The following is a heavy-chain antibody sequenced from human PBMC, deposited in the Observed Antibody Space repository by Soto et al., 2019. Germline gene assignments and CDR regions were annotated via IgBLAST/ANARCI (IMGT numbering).Heavy chain of an antibody. J-gene: IGHJ5*02. D-gene: IGHD1-26*01. CDR3: ARETQIVGATTNWFDP. Sequence: GGSLRLSCAASGFTVSSNYMSWVRQAPGKGLEWVSVIYSGGSTYYADSVKGRFTISRHNSKNTLYLQMNSLRAEDTAVCYCARETQIVGATTNWFDPWGQGTLVTVSS. CDR1: GFTVSSNY. V-gene: IGHV3-53*04. CDR2: IYSGGST.